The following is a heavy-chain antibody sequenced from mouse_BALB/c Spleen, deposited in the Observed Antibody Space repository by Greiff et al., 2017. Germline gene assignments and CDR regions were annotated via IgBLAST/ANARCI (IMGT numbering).Heavy chain of an antibody. Sequence: VQLQQSGPELVKPGASVKLSCKASGYTFTSYYMYWVKQRPGQGLEWIGGINPSNGGTNFNEKFKSKATLTVDKSSSTAYMQLSSLTSEDSAVYYCTRWWLREGYAMDYWGQGTSVTVSS. CDR2: INPSNGGT. CDR3: TRWWLREGYAMDY. CDR1: GYTFTSYY. J-gene: IGHJ4*01. D-gene: IGHD1-1*02. V-gene: IGHV1S81*02.